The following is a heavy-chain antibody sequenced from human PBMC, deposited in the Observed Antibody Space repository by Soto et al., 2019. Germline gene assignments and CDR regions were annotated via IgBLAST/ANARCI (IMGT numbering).Heavy chain of an antibody. D-gene: IGHD5-12*01. J-gene: IGHJ4*02. Sequence: EVQLVESGGGLVQPGGSLRLSCVASGFTVSSYWMHWVRQTPGKGLVWVSRISSDGSTTKYADSVKGRFTISRDNAKNTLYLQMNSLRAEDTAVYYCARGSWDGYNFFNSWGQGTLVTVSS. CDR3: ARGSWDGYNFFNS. CDR1: GFTVSSYW. CDR2: ISSDGSTT. V-gene: IGHV3-74*03.